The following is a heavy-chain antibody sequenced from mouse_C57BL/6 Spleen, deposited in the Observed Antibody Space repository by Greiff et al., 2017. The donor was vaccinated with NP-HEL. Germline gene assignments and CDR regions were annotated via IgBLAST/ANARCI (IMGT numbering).Heavy chain of an antibody. V-gene: IGHV6-3*01. CDR1: GFTFSNYW. D-gene: IGHD4-1*01. Sequence: EVKLQESGGGLVQPGGSMKLSCVASGFTFSNYWMNWVRQSPEKGLEWVAQIRLKSDNYATHYAESVKGRFTISRDDSKSSVYLQMNNLRAEDTGIYYCTGENWEDWYFDVWGTGTTVTVSS. CDR2: IRLKSDNYAT. J-gene: IGHJ1*03. CDR3: TGENWEDWYFDV.